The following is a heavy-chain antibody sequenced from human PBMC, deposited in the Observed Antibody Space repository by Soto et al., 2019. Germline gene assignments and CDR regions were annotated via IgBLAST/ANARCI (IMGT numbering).Heavy chain of an antibody. Sequence: QVTLKESGPVLVNPTETLTLTCTVSGFSLNNARMGVSWIRQPPGKALEWLAHIFSNDEKSYNTSLRTRITISKDTSKSQVVLTVTNMDPVDTATYYCARILATTYFHYYIVVWGKGTTVTVSS. CDR1: GFSLNNARMG. J-gene: IGHJ6*03. CDR3: ARILATTYFHYYIVV. V-gene: IGHV2-26*01. D-gene: IGHD1-1*01. CDR2: IFSNDEK.